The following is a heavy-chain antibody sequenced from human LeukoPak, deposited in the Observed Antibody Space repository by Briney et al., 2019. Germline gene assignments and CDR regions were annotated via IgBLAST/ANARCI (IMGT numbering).Heavy chain of an antibody. J-gene: IGHJ5*02. Sequence: KTGGSLRLSCAASGFTFSSYSMNWVRQAPGKGLEWVSSISSSSSYIYYADSVKGRFTISRDNAKNSLYLQMNSLRAEDTAVYYCSIVVVPAAYLGFDPWGQGTLVTVSS. D-gene: IGHD2-2*01. CDR1: GFTFSSYS. V-gene: IGHV3-21*01. CDR2: ISSSSSYI. CDR3: SIVVVPAAYLGFDP.